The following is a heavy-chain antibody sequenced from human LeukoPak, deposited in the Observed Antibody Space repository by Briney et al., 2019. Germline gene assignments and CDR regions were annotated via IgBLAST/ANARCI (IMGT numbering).Heavy chain of an antibody. Sequence: PGGSLRLSCTASGFTFGDYAMSWVRQAPGKGLEWVGFIRSKAYGGTTEYAASVKGGFTISRDDSKSIAYLQMNSLKTEDTAVYYCTRDLNYDILTGSIYWGQGTLVTVSS. J-gene: IGHJ4*02. D-gene: IGHD3-9*01. CDR2: IRSKAYGGTT. CDR1: GFTFGDYA. V-gene: IGHV3-49*04. CDR3: TRDLNYDILTGSIY.